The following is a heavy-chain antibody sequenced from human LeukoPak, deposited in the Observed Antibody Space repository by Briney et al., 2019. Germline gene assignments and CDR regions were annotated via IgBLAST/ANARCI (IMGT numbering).Heavy chain of an antibody. CDR3: ARSQVQYYYDSSGYYYFDY. J-gene: IGHJ4*02. D-gene: IGHD3-22*01. CDR1: GYSFTTSW. Sequence: GESLKISCKGSGYSFTTSWIGWVRQMPGKGLEWMGIIYPGDSDTRYSPSFQGQVTISADKSISTAYLQWSSLRASDTAMYYCARSQVQYYYDSSGYYYFDYWGQGTLVTVSS. CDR2: IYPGDSDT. V-gene: IGHV5-51*01.